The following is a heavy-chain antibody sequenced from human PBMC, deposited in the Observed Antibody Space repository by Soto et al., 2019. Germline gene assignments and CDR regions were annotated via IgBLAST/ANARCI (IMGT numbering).Heavy chain of an antibody. D-gene: IGHD3-3*01. CDR1: GGSISSGTFY. Sequence: QVQLQESGPGLVKPSQTLSLTCTVSGGSISSGTFYWSWIRQRPGKGLEWIGYIFYSGSCYYTPYLSGRSMILADTSKNQFTLRQSSMTAADTAVYYCARAPETPSISGVALPYFFDCWGQGTLVTHSS. CDR3: ARAPETPSISGVALPYFFDC. J-gene: IGHJ4*02. CDR2: IFYSGSC. V-gene: IGHV4-31*03.